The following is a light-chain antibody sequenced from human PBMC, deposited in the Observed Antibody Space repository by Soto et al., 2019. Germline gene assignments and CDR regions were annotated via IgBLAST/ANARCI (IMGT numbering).Light chain of an antibody. J-gene: IGLJ2*01. CDR1: SGHSSYA. CDR3: QTGSTGFSVV. Sequence: QSVLTQSPSASASLGASVKLTCTLSSGHSSYAIAWHQQQPEKGPRYLMKLNSDGSHNKGDGIPDRFSGSSSGAERYLTISPLQSEDEDDYYCQTGSTGFSVVFGGGTKLTVL. V-gene: IGLV4-69*01. CDR2: LNSDGSH.